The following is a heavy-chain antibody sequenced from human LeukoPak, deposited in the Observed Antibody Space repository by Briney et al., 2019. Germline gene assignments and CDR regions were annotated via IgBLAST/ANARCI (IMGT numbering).Heavy chain of an antibody. CDR3: ARGSTRSIAAANDAFDI. J-gene: IGHJ3*02. D-gene: IGHD6-13*01. Sequence: GASVKVPCKASGGTFSSYAISWVRQAPGQGLEWMGGIIPIFGTANYAQKFQGRVTITADESTSTAYMELSSLRSEDTAVYYCARGSTRSIAAANDAFDIWGQGTMVTVSS. V-gene: IGHV1-69*01. CDR2: IIPIFGTA. CDR1: GGTFSSYA.